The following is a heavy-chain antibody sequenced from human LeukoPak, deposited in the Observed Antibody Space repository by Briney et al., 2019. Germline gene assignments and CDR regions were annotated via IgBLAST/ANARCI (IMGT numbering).Heavy chain of an antibody. CDR3: ARRFGVVTYIPYYYYYMDV. D-gene: IGHD3-3*01. V-gene: IGHV1-18*01. CDR2: ISAYNGNT. J-gene: IGHJ6*03. Sequence: ASVKVSCKASGYTFTSYGISWVRQAPGQGLEWMGWISAYNGNTNYAQKLQGRVTMTTDTSTSTAYMELRSLRSDDPAVYYCARRFGVVTYIPYYYYYMDVWGKGTTVTVSS. CDR1: GYTFTSYG.